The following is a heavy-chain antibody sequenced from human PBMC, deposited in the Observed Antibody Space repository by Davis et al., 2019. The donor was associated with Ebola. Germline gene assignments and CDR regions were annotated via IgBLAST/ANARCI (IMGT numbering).Heavy chain of an antibody. CDR3: AKDTSNIWFDI. CDR2: LGTSADT. D-gene: IGHD1-26*01. Sequence: GGSLRLSCVASGFVFRNYVMSWVRQAPGKGLEWVSTLGTSADTYYAESVKGRFTISRDNSKNTLYLQMNGLRVEDTAIYYCAKDTSNIWFDIWGQGTMVTVSS. V-gene: IGHV3-23*01. CDR1: GFVFRNYV. J-gene: IGHJ3*02.